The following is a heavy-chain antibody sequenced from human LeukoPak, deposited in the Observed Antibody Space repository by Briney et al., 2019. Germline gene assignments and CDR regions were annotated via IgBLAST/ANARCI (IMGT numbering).Heavy chain of an antibody. CDR3: ARGRGWTYDS. Sequence: GGSLRLSCAASGFTFTNDFMTWVRQAPGKGLEWVANMRVDGTDIHYADSVKGRFTISSDNARNSLYLQMNTLRADDTAVYYCARGRGWTYDSWGRGTLVTVSS. V-gene: IGHV3-7*04. D-gene: IGHD6-19*01. CDR1: GFTFTNDF. CDR2: MRVDGTDI. J-gene: IGHJ4*02.